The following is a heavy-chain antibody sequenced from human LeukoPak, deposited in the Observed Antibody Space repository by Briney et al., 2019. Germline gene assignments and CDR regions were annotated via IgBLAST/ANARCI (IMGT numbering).Heavy chain of an antibody. CDR3: ATLTTVLLWFGDFDY. Sequence: AGGSLRLSCAASGFTFSSYAMSWVRQAPGKGLEWVSAISGSGGSTYYADSVKGRFTISRDNSKNTLYLQMNSLRAEDTAVYYCATLTTVLLWFGDFDYWGQGTLVTVSS. D-gene: IGHD3-10*01. J-gene: IGHJ4*02. V-gene: IGHV3-23*01. CDR2: ISGSGGST. CDR1: GFTFSSYA.